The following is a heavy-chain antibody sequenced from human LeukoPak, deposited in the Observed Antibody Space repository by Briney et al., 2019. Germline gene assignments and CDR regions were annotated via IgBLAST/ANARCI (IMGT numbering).Heavy chain of an antibody. CDR1: GGSITTSSYY. J-gene: IGHJ5*02. CDR3: ARHWGEPAYSYGYYSFDP. V-gene: IGHV4-39*01. CDR2: IYYSGNT. Sequence: SETLSLTCTVPGGSITTSSYYWGWIRQPPGKGLEWIGSIYYSGNTYYNPSLKSRVTMSVDASKNHFSLKLRSVTAADTAVYYCARHWGEPAYSYGYYSFDPWGQGTLVTVSS. D-gene: IGHD5-18*01.